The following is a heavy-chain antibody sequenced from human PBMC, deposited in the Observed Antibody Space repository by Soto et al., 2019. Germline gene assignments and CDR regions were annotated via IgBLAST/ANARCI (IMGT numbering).Heavy chain of an antibody. CDR2: ISAYNGNT. V-gene: IGHV1-18*01. Sequence: ASVKVSCKASGYTITSYGISWVRQAPGQGLEWMGWISAYNGNTNYAQKLQGRVTMTTDTSTSTAYMELRSLRSDDTAVYYCARSLTAQRDNWFDPWGQGTLVTVSS. D-gene: IGHD1-20*01. J-gene: IGHJ5*02. CDR3: ARSLTAQRDNWFDP. CDR1: GYTITSYG.